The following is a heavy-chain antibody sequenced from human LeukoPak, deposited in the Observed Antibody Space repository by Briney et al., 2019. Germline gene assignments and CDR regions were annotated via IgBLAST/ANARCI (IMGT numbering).Heavy chain of an antibody. J-gene: IGHJ5*02. V-gene: IGHV4-61*02. Sequence: SETLSLTCTVSGGSISSGSYYWSWIRQPAGKGLEWIGRIYTSGSTNYNPSLKSRVTISVDTSKNQFSLKLSSVTAADTAVYYCARGIGYSYGYDWFDPWGQGTLVTVSS. CDR1: GGSISSGSYY. CDR3: ARGIGYSYGYDWFDP. CDR2: IYTSGST. D-gene: IGHD5-18*01.